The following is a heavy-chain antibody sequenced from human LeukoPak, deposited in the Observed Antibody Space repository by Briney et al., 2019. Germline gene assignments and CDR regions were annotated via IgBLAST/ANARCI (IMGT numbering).Heavy chain of an antibody. V-gene: IGHV1-69*13. J-gene: IGHJ3*02. D-gene: IGHD7-27*01. CDR2: IIPIFGTA. CDR1: GRTFSSYA. CDR3: ARTGGNWDDAFDI. Sequence: SVKVSCKASGRTFSSYAISWVREAPGQGLEWMGGIIPIFGTANYAQKFQGRVTITADESTSTAYMELSSLRSEDTAVYYCARTGGNWDDAFDIWGQGTMVTVSS.